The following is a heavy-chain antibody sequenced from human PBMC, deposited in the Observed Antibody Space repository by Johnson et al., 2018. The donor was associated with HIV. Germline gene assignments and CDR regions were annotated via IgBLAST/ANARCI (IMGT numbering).Heavy chain of an antibody. CDR2: ISSNGGST. D-gene: IGHD3-10*01. J-gene: IGHJ3*02. Sequence: VQLVESGGALVQPGRSLRLSCAASGFIFSSYAMHWVRQAPGKGLQYVSAISSNGGSTYYANSVKGRFTISRDNSRNTLYLQMGRLRVEDMAVYYCARDVASVYGSGDHAFDIWGQGTMVTVSS. CDR1: GFIFSSYA. V-gene: IGHV3-64*01. CDR3: ARDVASVYGSGDHAFDI.